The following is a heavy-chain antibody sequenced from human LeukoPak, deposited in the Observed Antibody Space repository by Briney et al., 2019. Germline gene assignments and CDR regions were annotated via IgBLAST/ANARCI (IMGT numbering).Heavy chain of an antibody. V-gene: IGHV3-23*01. J-gene: IGHJ4*02. CDR2: ISASGGST. CDR1: GFTFSSYV. CDR3: AKDPRMTTLDY. D-gene: IGHD4-11*01. Sequence: GGSLRLSCAAPGFTFSSYVMSWVRQAPGKGLEWVSAISASGGSTYYADSVKGRFTISRDNSKNTLYLQMHSLRAEDTAVYYCAKDPRMTTLDYGGQGTLVTVSS.